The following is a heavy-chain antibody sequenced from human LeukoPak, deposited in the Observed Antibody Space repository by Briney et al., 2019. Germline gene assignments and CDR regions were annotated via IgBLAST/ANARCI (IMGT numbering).Heavy chain of an antibody. J-gene: IGHJ6*02. CDR2: IYYSGST. V-gene: IGHV4-30-4*01. CDR3: ARDMIVANYGMDV. Sequence: PSETLSLTCTVSGVSVSSGSYYWSWIRQPPGKGLEWIGYIYYSGSTYYNPSLKSRVTISVDTSKNQFSLKLSSVTAADTAVYYCARDMIVANYGMDVWGQGTTVTVSS. CDR1: GVSVSSGSYY. D-gene: IGHD3-22*01.